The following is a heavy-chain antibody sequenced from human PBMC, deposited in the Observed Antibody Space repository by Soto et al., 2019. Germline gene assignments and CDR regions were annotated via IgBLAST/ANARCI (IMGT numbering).Heavy chain of an antibody. CDR1: GGTFSSYA. Sequence: GGSLRLSWAASGGTFSSYARHWVRQAPGKGLEWVAVISYDGSNKYYADSVKGRFTISRDNSKNTLYLQMNSLRAEDTAVHYCARVVVPAARLGWFDPWGQGTLVTVSS. J-gene: IGHJ5*02. V-gene: IGHV3-30-3*01. CDR2: ISYDGSNK. D-gene: IGHD2-2*01. CDR3: ARVVVPAARLGWFDP.